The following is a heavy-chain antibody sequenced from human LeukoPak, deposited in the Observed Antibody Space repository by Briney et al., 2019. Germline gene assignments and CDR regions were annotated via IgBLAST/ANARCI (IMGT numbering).Heavy chain of an antibody. D-gene: IGHD3-22*01. V-gene: IGHV1-8*01. CDR3: ARGLGSYDSSELTWPMISF. J-gene: IGHJ4*02. CDR2: MNPNSGDT. Sequence: ASVKVSCKASGYTFTNYEINWVLQATGQGLEWMGWMNPNSGDTAYAQNFQGRITMTRTTSINTAYMELSSLRSEDTAVYYCARGLGSYDSSELTWPMISFWGQGTVVTVSS. CDR1: GYTFTNYE.